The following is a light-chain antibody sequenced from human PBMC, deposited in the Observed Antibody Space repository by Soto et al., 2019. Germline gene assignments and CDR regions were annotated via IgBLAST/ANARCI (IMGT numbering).Light chain of an antibody. J-gene: IGKJ5*01. CDR1: QTVGSNH. V-gene: IGKV3-20*01. CDR3: QQYGDSPIT. CDR2: DAS. Sequence: EIVLTQSPGTLSLSPGQRATLSCRASQTVGSNHLAWYHQKPGQAPRLLIYDASSRATGIPDRFSGSGSGTDFTLTISRLESEDFAVYFCQQYGDSPITFGQGTRLDMK.